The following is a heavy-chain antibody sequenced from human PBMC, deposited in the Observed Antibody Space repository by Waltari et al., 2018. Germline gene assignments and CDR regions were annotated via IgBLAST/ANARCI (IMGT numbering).Heavy chain of an antibody. J-gene: IGHJ4*02. Sequence: QLQLQESGPGLVKPSETLSLTCTVSGGSISSSSYYWGWIRQPPGKGLEWIGSIYYSGSTYYNPSLNVRFTISVDTSKNQFSLKLSSVTAADTAVYYCASRRDSSGYYFPYWGQGTLVTVSS. CDR1: GGSISSSSYY. CDR3: ASRRDSSGYYFPY. V-gene: IGHV4-39*01. D-gene: IGHD3-22*01. CDR2: IYYSGST.